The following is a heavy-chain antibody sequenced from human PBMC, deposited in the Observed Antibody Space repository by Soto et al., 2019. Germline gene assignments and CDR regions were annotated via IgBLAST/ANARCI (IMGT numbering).Heavy chain of an antibody. J-gene: IGHJ4*02. V-gene: IGHV1-18*01. D-gene: IGHD1-26*01. Sequence: ASVKVSCKASGYTFTSYGISWVRQAPGQGLEWMGWISAYNGNTNYAQKLQGRVTMTTDTSTSTAYMELRSLRSDDTAVYYCASSVAGATTLDYWGQGTLVTVSS. CDR3: ASSVAGATTLDY. CDR1: GYTFTSYG. CDR2: ISAYNGNT.